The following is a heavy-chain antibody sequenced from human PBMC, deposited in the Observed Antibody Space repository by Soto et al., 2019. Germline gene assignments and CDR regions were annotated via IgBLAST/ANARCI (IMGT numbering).Heavy chain of an antibody. CDR1: GYTFSSYA. V-gene: IGHV1-3*01. Sequence: QVQLVQSGAEVKKPGASVKVSCKASGYTFSSYALHWVRQAPGQRLEWMGWINAAKGNVKYSQKFQGRVTITRDTSASTAYMELSSLRSEDTAVYYCARAVSQFDPWGQGTLVTVSS. CDR2: INAAKGNV. J-gene: IGHJ5*02. CDR3: ARAVSQFDP. D-gene: IGHD6-19*01.